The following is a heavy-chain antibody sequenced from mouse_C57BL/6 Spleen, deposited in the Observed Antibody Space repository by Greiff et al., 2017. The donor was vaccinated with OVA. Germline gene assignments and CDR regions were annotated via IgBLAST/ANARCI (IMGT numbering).Heavy chain of an antibody. CDR3: TTLGNGLDY. V-gene: IGHV14-4*01. J-gene: IGHJ2*01. D-gene: IGHD1-1*02. CDR2: IDPENGDT. CDR1: GFNIKDDY. Sequence: EVKLVESGAELVRPGASVKLSCTASGFNIKDDYMHWVKQRPEQGLEWIGWIDPENGDTEYASKFQGKATITADTSSNTAYLQLSSLTSEDTAVYYCTTLGNGLDYWGQGTTLTVSS.